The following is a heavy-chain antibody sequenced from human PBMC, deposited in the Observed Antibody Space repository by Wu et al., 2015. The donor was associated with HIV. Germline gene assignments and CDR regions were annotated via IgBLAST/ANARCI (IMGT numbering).Heavy chain of an antibody. CDR2: LNPSGGRR. CDR3: GREQYGAVSGLSMDV. CDR1: GYTFTTYS. Sequence: QVQLVQSGAEVKKPGASVKISCKASGYTFTTYSIHWVRQAPGQGLEWVGTLNPSGGRRRNALKFRDRITMTRDMSTSTFYLELKRLTSEDTAVYYCGREQYGAVSGLSMDVWGKGTTVIVPS. V-gene: IGHV1-46*01. D-gene: IGHD3-16*01. J-gene: IGHJ6*04.